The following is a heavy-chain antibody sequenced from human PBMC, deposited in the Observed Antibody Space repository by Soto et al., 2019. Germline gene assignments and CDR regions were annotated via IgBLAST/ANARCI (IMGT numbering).Heavy chain of an antibody. CDR3: ARDAHYYDSSGYYYNAFDI. J-gene: IGHJ3*02. CDR1: GGSISSGGYY. D-gene: IGHD3-22*01. Sequence: QVQLQESGPGLVKPSQTLSLTCTVSGGSISSGGYYWSWIRQHPGKVLEWIGYIYYSGSTYYNPSLKSRVTRSVDTSKNQFSLKLSSVTDADPAVYYCARDAHYYDSSGYYYNAFDIWGQGTMVTVSS. V-gene: IGHV4-31*03. CDR2: IYYSGST.